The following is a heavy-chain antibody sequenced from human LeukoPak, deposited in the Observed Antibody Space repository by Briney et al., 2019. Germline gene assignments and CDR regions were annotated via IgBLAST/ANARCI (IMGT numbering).Heavy chain of an antibody. J-gene: IGHJ4*02. D-gene: IGHD6-19*01. CDR2: IGLAGDT. Sequence: GGCLRLSCAASGFTLSSYNMHWVRPGTGKRLDCVSAIGLAGDTYYVDSVKGRFTISRENAKNCLFLQMNSLRAGDTAVYYCARIRDDSGWLVDYWGQGVLVTVSS. CDR3: ARIRDDSGWLVDY. CDR1: GFTLSSYN. V-gene: IGHV3-13*01.